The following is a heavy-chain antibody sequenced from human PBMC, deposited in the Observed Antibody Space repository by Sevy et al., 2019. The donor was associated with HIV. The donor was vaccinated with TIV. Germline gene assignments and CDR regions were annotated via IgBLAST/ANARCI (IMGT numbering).Heavy chain of an antibody. CDR3: ARELWYGELGGWFDP. CDR1: GFSFSDYN. J-gene: IGHJ5*02. V-gene: IGHV3-72*01. CDR2: SGNKANIYNT. Sequence: GGSLRLSCEASGFSFSDYNMDWVRQAPGRGLEWLGRSGNKANIYNTQYAGFVKGRFSILRVDLKNSLSLQMNSLNTEDTAVYYCARELWYGELGGWFDPWGQGTLVTVSS. D-gene: IGHD3-10*01.